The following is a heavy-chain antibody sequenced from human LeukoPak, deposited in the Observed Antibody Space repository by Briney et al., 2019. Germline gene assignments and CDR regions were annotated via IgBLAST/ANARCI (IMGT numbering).Heavy chain of an antibody. CDR3: ARDWDYYGAGSYLGY. D-gene: IGHD3-10*01. Sequence: TGGSLRLSCAASGFTFSSYWMSWVRQAPGKGLEWVANIKRDGSEKYYFDSVKGRFTISRDNAKNSLYLQMHSLSADDTAVYYCARDWDYYGAGSYLGYWGQGTLVTVSS. V-gene: IGHV3-7*01. CDR2: IKRDGSEK. J-gene: IGHJ4*02. CDR1: GFTFSSYW.